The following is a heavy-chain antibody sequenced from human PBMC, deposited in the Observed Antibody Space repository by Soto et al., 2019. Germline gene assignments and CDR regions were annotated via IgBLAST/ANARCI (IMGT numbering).Heavy chain of an antibody. V-gene: IGHV3-23*05. CDR1: GFSFSNYA. D-gene: IGHD3-16*01. J-gene: IGHJ4*02. Sequence: EVQLLESGGGLVQPGGSLRLSCIASGFSFSNYAMIWVRQAPGKGPVWVSSIEISGRATYYADAVKGRFTISRDDSKNAVYLQMNSLRGEDTAVYFCAKGDGGYFDHWGQGSLVTVSS. CDR2: IEISGRAT. CDR3: AKGDGGYFDH.